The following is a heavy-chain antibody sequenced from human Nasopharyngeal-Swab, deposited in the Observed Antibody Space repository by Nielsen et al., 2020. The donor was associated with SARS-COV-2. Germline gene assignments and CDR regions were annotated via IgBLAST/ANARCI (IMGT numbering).Heavy chain of an antibody. CDR2: IYYSGST. CDR3: ARALRGRPMVIGRYFDF. Sequence: WIRQPPGKGLEWIGYIYYSGSTSYNPSLKSRVAISVDTSKNQFSLNVSSVTAADTAVYYCARALRGRPMVIGRYFDFWGQGTLVTVSS. J-gene: IGHJ4*02. D-gene: IGHD3-22*01. V-gene: IGHV4-31*02.